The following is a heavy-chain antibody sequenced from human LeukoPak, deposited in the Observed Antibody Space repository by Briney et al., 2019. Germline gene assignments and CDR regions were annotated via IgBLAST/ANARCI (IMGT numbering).Heavy chain of an antibody. CDR1: GFTFSSYW. V-gene: IGHV3-7*01. Sequence: GGSLRLSCAASGFTFSSYWMSWVRQAPGKGLEWVANIKQDGSEKYYVDSVKGRFTISRGNAKNSLYLQMNSLRAEDTAVYYCARLLGYCSGGSCYSIRFDYWGQGTLVTVSS. J-gene: IGHJ4*02. CDR2: IKQDGSEK. D-gene: IGHD2-15*01. CDR3: ARLLGYCSGGSCYSIRFDY.